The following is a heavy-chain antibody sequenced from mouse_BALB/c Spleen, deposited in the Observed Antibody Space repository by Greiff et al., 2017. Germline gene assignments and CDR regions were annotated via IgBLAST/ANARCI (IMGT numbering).Heavy chain of an antibody. CDR1: GFTFSSYT. V-gene: IGHV5-12-2*01. D-gene: IGHD2-4*01. CDR3: ARPGITTAWFAY. CDR2: ISNGGGST. J-gene: IGHJ3*01. Sequence: EVQVVESGGGLVQPGGSLKLSCAASGFTFSSYTMSWVRQTPEKRLEWVAYISNGGGSTYYPDTVKGRFTISRDNAKNTLYLQMSSLKSEDTAMYYCARPGITTAWFAYWGQGTLVTVSA.